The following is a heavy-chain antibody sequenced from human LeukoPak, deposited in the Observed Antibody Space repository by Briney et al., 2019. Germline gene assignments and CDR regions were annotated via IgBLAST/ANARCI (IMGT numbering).Heavy chain of an antibody. Sequence: PGGSLRLSCAASGFTFSSYAMSWVRQAPGKGLEWVSAISGSGDSTYYADSVKGRFTISRDNSKNTLSLQMNSLRAEDTALYYCAKGGILVYFDYWGQGTLVTVSS. D-gene: IGHD2/OR15-2a*01. CDR3: AKGGILVYFDY. CDR2: ISGSGDST. CDR1: GFTFSSYA. J-gene: IGHJ4*02. V-gene: IGHV3-23*01.